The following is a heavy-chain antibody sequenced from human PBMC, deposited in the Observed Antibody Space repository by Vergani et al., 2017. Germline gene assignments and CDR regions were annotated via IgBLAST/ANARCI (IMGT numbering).Heavy chain of an antibody. Sequence: QLQLQESGPGLVKPSETLSLTCTVSGGSISSSSYYWSWIRQPAGKGLEWIGRIYTSGSTNYNPSLKSRVTMSVDTSKNQFSLKLSSVTAADTAVYYCARVDSSGWYVGGWFDPWGQGTLVTVSS. J-gene: IGHJ5*02. CDR1: GGSISSSSYY. CDR3: ARVDSSGWYVGGWFDP. D-gene: IGHD6-19*01. CDR2: IYTSGST. V-gene: IGHV4-61*02.